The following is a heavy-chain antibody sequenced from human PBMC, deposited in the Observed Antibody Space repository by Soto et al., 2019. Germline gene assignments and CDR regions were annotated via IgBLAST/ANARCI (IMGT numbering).Heavy chain of an antibody. D-gene: IGHD3-3*01. J-gene: IGHJ6*02. CDR2: IIRDGSSP. Sequence: EVQLVESGGGLVQPGGSLRLSCAASGFTFSSYWMHWVRQAPGKGRVGVSRIIRDGSSPSYADSVKGRFTISRDNAKNTLYLQMNSLRAEDTAVYYCARDGGGGLYYDFWSGFRGMDVWGQGTTVTVSS. CDR1: GFTFSSYW. CDR3: ARDGGGGLYYDFWSGFRGMDV. V-gene: IGHV3-74*01.